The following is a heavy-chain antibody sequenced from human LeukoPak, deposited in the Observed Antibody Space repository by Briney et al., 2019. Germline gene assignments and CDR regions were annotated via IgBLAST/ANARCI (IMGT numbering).Heavy chain of an antibody. CDR2: ISGSSSSI. Sequence: PGGSLRLSCAASGFTFSSYWMHWVRQAPGKGLEWVSSISGSSSSIYYADSVKGRFTISRDNAKNSLYLQMNSLRADDTAVYYCATPPSTVPRGKFDYWGQGTLVTVSS. J-gene: IGHJ4*02. CDR3: ATPPSTVPRGKFDY. CDR1: GFTFSSYW. D-gene: IGHD4-17*01. V-gene: IGHV3-21*06.